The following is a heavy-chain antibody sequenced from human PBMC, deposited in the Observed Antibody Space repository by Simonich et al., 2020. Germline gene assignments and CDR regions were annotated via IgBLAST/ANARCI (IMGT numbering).Heavy chain of an antibody. CDR3: ARDTFLGYCSSTSCYDAFDI. D-gene: IGHD2-2*01. V-gene: IGHV1-2*06. J-gene: IGHJ3*02. Sequence: QVQLVQSGAEVKKPGASVKVSCKASGYTFTGYYMHWVRQAPGKGLGWWGRINPYSSCTHQAQNVQGRVTMARNTSISTAYMELSRLRSDDTAVYYCARDTFLGYCSSTSCYDAFDIWGQGTMVTVSS. CDR2: INPYSSCT. CDR1: GYTFTGYY.